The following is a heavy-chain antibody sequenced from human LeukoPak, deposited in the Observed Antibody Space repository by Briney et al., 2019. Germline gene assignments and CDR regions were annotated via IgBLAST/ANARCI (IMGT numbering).Heavy chain of an antibody. V-gene: IGHV3-21*01. D-gene: IGHD3-10*01. CDR3: ARRPGLLLWFGEFPFDY. CDR1: GFTFSSYS. J-gene: IGHJ4*02. CDR2: ISSSSYI. Sequence: GGSLRLSCAASGFTFSSYSMNWVRQAPGKGLEWVSSISSSSYIYYADSVKGRFTISRDNAKNSLYLQMNSLRAEDTAVYYCARRPGLLLWFGEFPFDYWSQGTLVTVSS.